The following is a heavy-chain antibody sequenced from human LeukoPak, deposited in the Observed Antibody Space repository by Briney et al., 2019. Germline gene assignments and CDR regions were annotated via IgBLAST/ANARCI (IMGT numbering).Heavy chain of an antibody. J-gene: IGHJ6*03. CDR3: ARPGGTAYYYYMDV. D-gene: IGHD3-16*01. Sequence: SETLSPTCAVYGGSFSGYYWSWIRQPPGKGLEWIGEINHSGSTNYNPSLKSRVTISVDTSKNQFSLKLSSVTAADTAVYYCARPGGTAYYYYMDVWGKGTTVTVSS. V-gene: IGHV4-34*01. CDR2: INHSGST. CDR1: GGSFSGYY.